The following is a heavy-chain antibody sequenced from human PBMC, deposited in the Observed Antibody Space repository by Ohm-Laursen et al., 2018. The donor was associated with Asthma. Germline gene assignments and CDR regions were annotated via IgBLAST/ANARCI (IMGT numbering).Heavy chain of an antibody. Sequence: SLRLSCAASGFTFSDYYMSWVRQIPGKGLEWVASISTASSFIYYADSVRGRFTTSRDNARNSVYLQMNSLRAEDTAVYYCAKDGYDFWSGYRYYFDYWGQGTLVTVSS. V-gene: IGHV3-11*06. CDR1: GFTFSDYY. D-gene: IGHD3-3*01. J-gene: IGHJ4*02. CDR3: AKDGYDFWSGYRYYFDY. CDR2: ISTASSFI.